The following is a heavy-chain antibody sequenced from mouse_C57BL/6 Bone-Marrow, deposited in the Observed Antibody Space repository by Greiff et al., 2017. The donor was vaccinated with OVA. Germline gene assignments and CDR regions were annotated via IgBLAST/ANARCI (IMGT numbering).Heavy chain of an antibody. CDR3: ARSGYSNSFLYYAMDY. D-gene: IGHD2-5*01. CDR1: GYTFTDYN. Sequence: VQLKESGPELVKPGASVKMSCKASGYTFTDYNMHWVKQSHGKSLEWIGYINPNNGGTSYNQKFKGKATLTVNKSSSTAYMELRSLTSEDSAVYYCARSGYSNSFLYYAMDYWGQGTSVTVSS. CDR2: INPNNGGT. V-gene: IGHV1-22*01. J-gene: IGHJ4*01.